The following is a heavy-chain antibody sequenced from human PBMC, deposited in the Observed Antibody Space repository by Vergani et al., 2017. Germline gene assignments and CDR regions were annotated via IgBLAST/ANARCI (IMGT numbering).Heavy chain of an antibody. CDR2: ISGSGGST. Sequence: EVQLLESGGGLVQPGGSLRLSCAASGFTFSSYAMSWVRQAPGKGLEWVSAISGSGGSTYYADSVKGRFTISRDNSKNTLYLQMNSLRAGDTAVYYCAKAFQRWLQKYYFDYWGQGTLVTVSS. CDR1: GFTFSSYA. J-gene: IGHJ4*02. CDR3: AKAFQRWLQKYYFDY. D-gene: IGHD5-24*01. V-gene: IGHV3-23*01.